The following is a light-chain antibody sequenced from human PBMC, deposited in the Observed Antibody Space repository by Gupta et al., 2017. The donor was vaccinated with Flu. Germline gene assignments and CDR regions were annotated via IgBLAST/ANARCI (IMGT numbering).Light chain of an antibody. J-gene: IGKJ2*01. CDR3: HQYGTSPET. CDR2: GAS. Sequence: EIVLTQSPGTLSLSPGERATLSCGASQSVSRNFLAWYQQKPGQSPRLLIYGASSRATDIPDRFSGSGSGTDFTLTISGLEPEDFAVYYCHQYGTSPETFGQETKLEI. V-gene: IGKV3-20*01. CDR1: QSVSRNF.